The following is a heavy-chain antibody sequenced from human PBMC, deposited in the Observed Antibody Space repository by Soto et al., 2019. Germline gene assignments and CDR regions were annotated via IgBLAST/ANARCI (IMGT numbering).Heavy chain of an antibody. J-gene: IGHJ5*02. CDR2: IYYSGST. V-gene: IGHV4-59*01. CDR3: ARVTRGSFLYGVVVAATFGWFDP. D-gene: IGHD2-15*01. Sequence: QVQLQESGPGLVKPSETLSLTCTVSGGSISSYYWSWIRQPPGKGLEWIGYIYYSGSTNYNPSLTSLVTISVDTSENQFSLKLSSVTAADTAVYYCARVTRGSFLYGVVVAATFGWFDPWGQGTLVTVSS. CDR1: GGSISSYY.